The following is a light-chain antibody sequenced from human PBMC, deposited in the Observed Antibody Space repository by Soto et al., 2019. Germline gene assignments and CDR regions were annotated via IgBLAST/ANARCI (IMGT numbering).Light chain of an antibody. CDR3: QQYNNWPRT. CDR2: GAS. CDR1: QSVDEY. Sequence: ETLMTQSPDTLSVSLGQRATLSCRASQSVDEYLAWYQQRPGQSPRLLIYGASTRATDVPARFSGSGSGTDFTLTITSLQSEDFAVYYCQQYNNWPRTFGQGTKVDIK. J-gene: IGKJ1*01. V-gene: IGKV3-15*01.